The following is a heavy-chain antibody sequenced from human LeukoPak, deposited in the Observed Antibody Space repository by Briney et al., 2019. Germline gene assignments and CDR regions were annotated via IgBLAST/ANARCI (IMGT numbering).Heavy chain of an antibody. CDR3: AKDMGRGWCYFDY. V-gene: IGHV3-23*01. CDR1: GFTFSTYA. J-gene: IGHJ4*02. Sequence: GGSLRLSCAASGFTFSTYAMSWVCQAPGKGLEWVSTFTGGEGITHYADSVKGRFTISRDNSKNTLYLQMNSPRVEDTAVYYCAKDMGRGWCYFDYWGQGTLVTVSS. CDR2: FTGGEGIT. D-gene: IGHD6-19*01.